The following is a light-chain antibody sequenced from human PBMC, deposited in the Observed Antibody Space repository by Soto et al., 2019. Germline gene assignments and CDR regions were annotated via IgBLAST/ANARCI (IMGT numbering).Light chain of an antibody. CDR2: DAS. CDR1: QDIATY. CDR3: QQYDNLPPTRT. J-gene: IGKJ1*01. Sequence: DIQMTQSPSSLSASVGNRVTITCQARQDIATYLNWYQQKPGKAPNLLIYDASNLETGVPSRFSGGGSGTHFTFTISNLQPEDIATYYCQQYDNLPPTRTFGQGTKVDIK. V-gene: IGKV1-33*01.